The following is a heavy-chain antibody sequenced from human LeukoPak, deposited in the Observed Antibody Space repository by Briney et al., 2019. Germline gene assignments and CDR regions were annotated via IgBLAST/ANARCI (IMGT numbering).Heavy chain of an antibody. J-gene: IGHJ5*02. CDR2: IIPIFGIA. Sequence: ASVKVSCKASGGTFSSYAISWVRQAPGQGLEWMGRIIPIFGIANYAQKFQGRVTITADKSTSTAYMELSSLRSEDTAVYYCARDLLSNGWYEEPGNWFDPWGQGTLVTVSS. V-gene: IGHV1-69*04. CDR3: ARDLLSNGWYEEPGNWFDP. CDR1: GGTFSSYA. D-gene: IGHD6-19*01.